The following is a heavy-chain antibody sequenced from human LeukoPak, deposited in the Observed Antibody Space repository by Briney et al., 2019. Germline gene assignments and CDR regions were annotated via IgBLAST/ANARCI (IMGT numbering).Heavy chain of an antibody. J-gene: IGHJ4*02. V-gene: IGHV3-21*05. CDR3: ARDTYRPQLIDS. D-gene: IGHD5-18*01. Sequence: GGSLRLSCVASGFSFSLYAMNWVRQAPGKGLEWISYIDSGSDDILHADSVRGRFAISRDNAKNTLYLEMNSLRAEDTAVYYCARDTYRPQLIDSWGQGTLVTVSS. CDR2: IDSGSDDI. CDR1: GFSFSLYA.